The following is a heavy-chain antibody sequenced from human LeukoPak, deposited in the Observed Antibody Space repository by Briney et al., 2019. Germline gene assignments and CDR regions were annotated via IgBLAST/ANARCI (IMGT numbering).Heavy chain of an antibody. CDR2: IHPSTGNP. CDR3: ARAFQSLGGLSLPDY. Sequence: TSVKVSCKASGYSFTNYAMNWVRQAPGQGLEWMGWIHPSTGNPTYAQGFTGRFVFSLDTSVSTTYLQISSLKAEDTAVYFCARAFQSLGGLSLPDYWGQGTLVTVSS. D-gene: IGHD3-16*02. J-gene: IGHJ4*02. CDR1: GYSFTNYA. V-gene: IGHV7-4-1*02.